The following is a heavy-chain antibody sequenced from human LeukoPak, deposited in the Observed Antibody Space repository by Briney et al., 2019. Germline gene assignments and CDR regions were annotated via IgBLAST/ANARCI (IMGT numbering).Heavy chain of an antibody. CDR2: INIDERIT. J-gene: IGHJ4*02. CDR3: ASPSYSSSWSFDY. CDR1: GFSFSTQR. D-gene: IGHD6-13*01. V-gene: IGHV3-74*01. Sequence: PGGSLRLSCAASGFSFSTQRMHWVRQAPGKGLVWVSYINIDERITGYADSVKGRFTISRDNAKNTLYLQMNSLRAEDTAIYYCASPSYSSSWSFDYWGQGTLVTVSS.